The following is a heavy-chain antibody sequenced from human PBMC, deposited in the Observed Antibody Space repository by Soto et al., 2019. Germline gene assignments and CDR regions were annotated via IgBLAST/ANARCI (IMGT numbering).Heavy chain of an antibody. J-gene: IGHJ4*02. CDR1: GGTFSSYA. D-gene: IGHD6-13*01. CDR2: IIPIFGTA. V-gene: IGHV1-69*01. Sequence: QVQLVQSGAEVKKPGSSVKVSCTASGGTFSSYAISWVRQAPGQGLEWMGGIIPIFGTANYAQKFQGRVTITADESTSTDYMELSSLRSEDTAVYYCARDKRAAAGTPFDYWGQGTLVTVSS. CDR3: ARDKRAAAGTPFDY.